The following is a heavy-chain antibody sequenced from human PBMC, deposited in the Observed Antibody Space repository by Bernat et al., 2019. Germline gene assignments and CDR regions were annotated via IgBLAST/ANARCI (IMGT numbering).Heavy chain of an antibody. J-gene: IGHJ5*02. Sequence: QVQLQESGPGLVKPSETLSLTCTVSGGSISSYYWSWIRQPPGKGLEWIGYIYYSGSTNYNPSLKSRVTISVDTSKNQFSLKLSSVTAADTAVYYCARDLSYFLRLGGSWFDPWGQGTLVTVSS. CDR3: ARDLSYFLRLGGSWFDP. CDR2: IYYSGST. D-gene: IGHD2/OR15-2a*01. CDR1: GGSISSYY. V-gene: IGHV4-59*01.